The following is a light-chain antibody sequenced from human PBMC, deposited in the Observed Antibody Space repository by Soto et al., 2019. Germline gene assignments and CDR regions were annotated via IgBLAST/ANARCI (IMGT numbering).Light chain of an antibody. V-gene: IGLV1-44*01. J-gene: IGLJ2*01. CDR1: YSNIGSNA. CDR3: AAWDDSLNGVI. Sequence: QSVVTQPPSASATPGQGVTISCSGSYSNIGSNAVSWYQHFPGTAPKLLIYFNTLRPSGVPDRFSGSKSDTSASLAISGLQSEDESIYFCAAWDDSLNGVIFGGGTKLTVL. CDR2: FNT.